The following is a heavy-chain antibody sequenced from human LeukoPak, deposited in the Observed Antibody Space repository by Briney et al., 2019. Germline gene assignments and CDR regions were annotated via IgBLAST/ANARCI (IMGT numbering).Heavy chain of an antibody. CDR2: IYYSGST. V-gene: IGHV4-39*01. CDR3: ARHAGGWYWYYFDY. J-gene: IGHJ4*02. CDR1: GGSISSSSYY. D-gene: IGHD6-19*01. Sequence: PSETLSLTCTVSGGSISSSSYYWGWIRQPPGKGLEWIGSIYYSGSTYYNPSLKSRVTISVDSSNNQFPLKLSSVTAADTAVYYCARHAGGWYWYYFDYWGQGTLVTVSS.